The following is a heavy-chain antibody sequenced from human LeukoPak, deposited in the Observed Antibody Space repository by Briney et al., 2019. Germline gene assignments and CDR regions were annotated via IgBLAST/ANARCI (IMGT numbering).Heavy chain of an antibody. CDR3: ARVGGEYQLLFNYGMDV. D-gene: IGHD2-2*01. J-gene: IGHJ6*02. CDR2: IYYSGST. CDR1: GGYISSYY. V-gene: IGHV4-59*01. Sequence: SETLSLTCTVSGGYISSYYWSWIRQPPGKGLEWIGYIYYSGSTNYNPSLKSRVTISVDTSKNQFSLKLSSVTAADTAVYYCARVGGEYQLLFNYGMDVWGQGTTVTVSS.